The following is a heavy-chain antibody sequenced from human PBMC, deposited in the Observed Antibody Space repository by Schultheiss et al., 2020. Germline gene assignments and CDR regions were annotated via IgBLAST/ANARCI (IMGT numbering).Heavy chain of an antibody. V-gene: IGHV4-39*07. J-gene: IGHJ6*02. CDR2: IYYSGST. CDR3: ARAWDKSGYLYYQNGMDV. D-gene: IGHD3-3*01. CDR1: GGSISSSSYY. Sequence: SETLSLTCTVSGGSISSSSYYWGWIRQPPGKGLEWIGSIYYSGSTYYNPSLKSRVSISRDTSKSQFSLNLSSVTAADTAVYYCARAWDKSGYLYYQNGMDVWGQGTTVTVSS.